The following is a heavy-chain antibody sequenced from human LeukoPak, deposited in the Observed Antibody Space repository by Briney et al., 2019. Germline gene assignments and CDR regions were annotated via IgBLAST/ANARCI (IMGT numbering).Heavy chain of an antibody. J-gene: IGHJ6*02. V-gene: IGHV3-23*01. CDR2: ISGSSGST. D-gene: IGHD5-18*01. CDR1: GFTFSSFA. Sequence: GGSLRLSCAASGFTFSSFAMSWVRQAPGKGLEWVSAISGSSGSTYYADSVKGRFTTSRDYSKNTLYLQMNSLRAEDTAVYYCAKGGSAMVVGDYSYAMDVWGQGTTVTVSS. CDR3: AKGGSAMVVGDYSYAMDV.